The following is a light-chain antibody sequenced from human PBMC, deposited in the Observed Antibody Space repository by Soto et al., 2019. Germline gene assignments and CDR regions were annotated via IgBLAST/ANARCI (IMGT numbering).Light chain of an antibody. CDR3: QQYNSYWT. V-gene: IGKV1-5*01. CDR1: QSISSW. CDR2: DAS. J-gene: IGKJ1*01. Sequence: DIQMTQSPSTLSASVGDRVTITCRASQSISSWLAWYQQKPGKAPKLLIYDASSLESGVPSGFSGSGSGTEFTLTISSLQPDDFATYYCQQYNSYWTFGQGTKVDI.